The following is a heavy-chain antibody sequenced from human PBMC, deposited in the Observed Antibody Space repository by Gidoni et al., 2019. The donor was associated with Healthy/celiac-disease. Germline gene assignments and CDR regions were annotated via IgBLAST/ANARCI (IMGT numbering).Heavy chain of an antibody. CDR2: IYTSGST. V-gene: IGHV4-61*02. Sequence: QVQLHESGPGLVKPSQTLSLTCTVSGGSISSGSYYWSWIRQPAGKGLEWIGRIYTSGSTNYNPSLKSRVTISVDTSKNQFSLKLSSVTAADTAVYYCARDVLGYDDYWGQGTLVTVSS. CDR3: ARDVLGYDDY. D-gene: IGHD2-2*01. J-gene: IGHJ4*02. CDR1: GGSISSGSYY.